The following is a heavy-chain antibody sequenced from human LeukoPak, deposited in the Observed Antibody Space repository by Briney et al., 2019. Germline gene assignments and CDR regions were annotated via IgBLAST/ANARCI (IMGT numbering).Heavy chain of an antibody. J-gene: IGHJ4*02. CDR3: AKDLTPSQLVPLFDY. Sequence: PGGSLRLSCAASGFTFSSYGMHWVRQAPGKGLEWVSIISGSGGSTYYADSVKGRFTISRDNSKNTLYLQMNSLRAEDTAVYYCAKDLTPSQLVPLFDYWGQGTLVTVSS. CDR1: GFTFSSYG. CDR2: ISGSGGST. D-gene: IGHD6-13*01. V-gene: IGHV3-23*01.